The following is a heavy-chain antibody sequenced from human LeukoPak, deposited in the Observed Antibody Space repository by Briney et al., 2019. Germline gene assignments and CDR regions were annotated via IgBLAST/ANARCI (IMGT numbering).Heavy chain of an antibody. D-gene: IGHD2/OR15-2a*01. V-gene: IGHV1-46*01. Sequence: GASVKVSCKASGYTFTNYFMHWVRQVPGQGLEWMGVINPTGGGTTYAQRFQGRVTMTRDTSTSAVHMELSGLRSEDTAVYYCARGQNKCLGHWGQGTLVTVSS. CDR2: INPTGGGT. J-gene: IGHJ4*02. CDR3: ARGQNKCLGH. CDR1: GYTFTNYF.